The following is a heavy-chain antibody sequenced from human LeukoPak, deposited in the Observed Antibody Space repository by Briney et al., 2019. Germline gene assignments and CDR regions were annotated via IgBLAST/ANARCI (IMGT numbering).Heavy chain of an antibody. Sequence: SETLSLTCAVYGGSFRGYYWSWIRQPPGKGLEWIGEINHSGSTNYNPSLKSRVTISVDTSKNQFSLKLSSVTAADTAVYYCARHRYGSGSYYYYYYMDVWGKGTTVTVSS. CDR1: GGSFRGYY. V-gene: IGHV4-34*01. CDR2: INHSGST. CDR3: ARHRYGSGSYYYYYYMDV. D-gene: IGHD3-10*01. J-gene: IGHJ6*03.